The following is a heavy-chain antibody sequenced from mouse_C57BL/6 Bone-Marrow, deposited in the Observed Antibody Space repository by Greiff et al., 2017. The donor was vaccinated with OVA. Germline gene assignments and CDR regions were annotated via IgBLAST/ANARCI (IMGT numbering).Heavy chain of an antibody. CDR2: IRNKANNHAT. V-gene: IGHV6-6*01. CDR3: TRQTTVFAY. J-gene: IGHJ3*01. Sequence: EVKLEESGGGLVQPGGSMKLSCAASGFTFSDSWMDWVRQSPEKGLEWVAEIRNKANNHATYYAESVKGRFTISRDDSKSSVHLQMNSLRAEDTGIYYCTRQTTVFAYWGQGTLVTVSA. D-gene: IGHD1-1*01. CDR1: GFTFSDSW.